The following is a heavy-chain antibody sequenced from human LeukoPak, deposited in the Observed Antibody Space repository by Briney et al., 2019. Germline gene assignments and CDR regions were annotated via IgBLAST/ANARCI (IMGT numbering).Heavy chain of an antibody. D-gene: IGHD6-13*01. CDR3: ARDDGAAAVDY. V-gene: IGHV1-2*02. CDR2: INPNSGGT. Sequence: VASVKVSCKASGYTFTAYYIHWVRQAPGQGLEWMGWINPNSGGTNYAQKFQGRVTMTRDTSISTAYMELSRLRSDDMAVYYCARDDGAAAVDYWGQGTLVTVSS. J-gene: IGHJ4*02. CDR1: GYTFTAYY.